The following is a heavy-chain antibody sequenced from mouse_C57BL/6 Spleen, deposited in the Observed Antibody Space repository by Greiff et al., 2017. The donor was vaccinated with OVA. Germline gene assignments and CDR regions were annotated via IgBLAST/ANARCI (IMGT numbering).Heavy chain of an antibody. D-gene: IGHD2-3*01. CDR1: GFTFSDYG. V-gene: IGHV5-17*01. Sequence: EVKLMESGGGLVKPGGSLKLSCAASGFTFSDYGMHWVRQAPEKGLEWVAYISSGSSTIYYADTVKGRFTISRDNAKNTLFLQMTSLRSEDTAMYYCARTYDGYYGSMDYWGQGTSVTVSS. J-gene: IGHJ4*01. CDR3: ARTYDGYYGSMDY. CDR2: ISSGSSTI.